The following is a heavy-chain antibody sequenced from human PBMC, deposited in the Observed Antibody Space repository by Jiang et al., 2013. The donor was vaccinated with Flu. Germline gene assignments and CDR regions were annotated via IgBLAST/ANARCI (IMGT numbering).Heavy chain of an antibody. CDR3: ARGFYDRGYNWYFDL. CDR1: GGSISSHY. Sequence: PGLVKPSETLSLTCTVSGGSISSHYWSWIRQPPGKGLEWIGYIYYSGSTNYNPSLESRVTISVDTSKNQFSLKLSSVTAADTAVYYCARGFYDRGYNWYFDLWGRGTLVIVSS. CDR2: IYYSGST. D-gene: IGHD3-22*01. J-gene: IGHJ2*01. V-gene: IGHV4-59*11.